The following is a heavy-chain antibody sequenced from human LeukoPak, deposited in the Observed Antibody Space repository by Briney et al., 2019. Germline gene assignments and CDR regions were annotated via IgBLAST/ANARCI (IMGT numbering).Heavy chain of an antibody. CDR3: ASYCSSTSCYGGGAY. D-gene: IGHD2-2*01. CDR1: GGSISSSSYY. Sequence: SETLSLTCTVSGGSISSSSYYWGWIRQPPGTGLEWIGIIYYSGSTYYNPSLKSRVTISVDTSENQFSLKLSSVTAADTAVYYCASYCSSTSCYGGGAYWGQGTLVTVSS. J-gene: IGHJ4*02. CDR2: IYYSGST. V-gene: IGHV4-39*01.